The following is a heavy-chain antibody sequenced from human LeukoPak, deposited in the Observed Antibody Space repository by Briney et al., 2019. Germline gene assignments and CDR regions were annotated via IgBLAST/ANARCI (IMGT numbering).Heavy chain of an antibody. CDR1: GGSISSYY. Sequence: PSETLSLTCTVSGGSISSYYWSWIRQPPGKGLEWIGYIYYSGSTNYNPSLKSRVTISVDTSKNQFSLKLSSVTAADTAVYYCAREPLIGLSSGWYYYYYGMDVWGQGTTVTVSS. V-gene: IGHV4-59*12. CDR2: IYYSGST. D-gene: IGHD6-19*01. CDR3: AREPLIGLSSGWYYYYYGMDV. J-gene: IGHJ6*02.